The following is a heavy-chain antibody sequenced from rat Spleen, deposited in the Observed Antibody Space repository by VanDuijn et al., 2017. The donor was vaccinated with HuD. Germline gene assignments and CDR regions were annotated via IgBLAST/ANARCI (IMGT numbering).Heavy chain of an antibody. CDR1: GFTFSNFD. D-gene: IGHD1-10*01. V-gene: IGHV5-20*01. Sequence: EVQLVESGGGLVQPGRSMKLSCAASGFTFSNFDMAWVRQTPTKGLEWVASINFDGSGTYYRDSVKGRFTFSRDNAKNTVYLQMESLRSEDTDTYYCSTDNYLFAFWGQGTLVTVSS. CDR2: INFDGSGT. CDR3: STDNYLFAF. J-gene: IGHJ3*01.